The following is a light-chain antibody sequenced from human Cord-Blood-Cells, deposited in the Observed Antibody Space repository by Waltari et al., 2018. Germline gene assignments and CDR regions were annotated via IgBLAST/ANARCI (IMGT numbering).Light chain of an antibody. J-gene: IGKJ1*01. CDR2: AAS. Sequence: DIQMTQSPSSLSASVGDRVTITCRASQSLSRYLNWYQQKPGKAPKLLICAASSLQSGVPSRFGGSGSGTDFTLTISSLQPEDFATYYCQQSYSTPTFGQGTKVEIK. V-gene: IGKV1-39*01. CDR1: QSLSRY. CDR3: QQSYSTPT.